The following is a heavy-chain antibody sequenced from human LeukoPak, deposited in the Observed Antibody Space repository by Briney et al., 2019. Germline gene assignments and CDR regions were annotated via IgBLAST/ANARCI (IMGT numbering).Heavy chain of an antibody. CDR3: ARGRRYDSSGYNSFDY. CDR2: INPNSGGT. D-gene: IGHD3-22*01. V-gene: IGHV1-2*02. Sequence: ASVTVSCKASGYTFTGYYMHWVRQAPGQGLEWMGWINPNSGGTNYAQKFQGRVTMTRDTSISTAYMELSRLRSDDTAVYYCARGRRYDSSGYNSFDYWGQGTLVTVSS. J-gene: IGHJ4*02. CDR1: GYTFTGYY.